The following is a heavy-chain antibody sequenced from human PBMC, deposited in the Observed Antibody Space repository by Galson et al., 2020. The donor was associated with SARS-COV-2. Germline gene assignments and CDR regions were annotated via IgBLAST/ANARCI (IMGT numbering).Heavy chain of an antibody. V-gene: IGHV4-30-4*08. J-gene: IGHJ4*02. CDR2: VYYRGAT. CDR3: AILQLSGGPRWVFDY. Sequence: SEPLSLTCAVSGVSVRSRDSSWSWIRPATGKGLEWIGYVYYRGATYYNPSLKSRVTISLDTSKNQFSMKLSSVTAADTAVYYCAILQLSGGPRWVFDYWSQGTVTTVSS. D-gene: IGHD4-4*01. CDR1: GVSVRSRDSS.